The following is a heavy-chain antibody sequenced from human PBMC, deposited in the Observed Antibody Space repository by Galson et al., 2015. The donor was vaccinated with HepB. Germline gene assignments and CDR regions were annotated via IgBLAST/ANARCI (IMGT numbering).Heavy chain of an antibody. V-gene: IGHV1-18*04. CDR1: GYNFTSYG. CDR2: ISAHNGNS. Sequence: SVKVSCKASGYNFTSYGISWVRQAPGQGLEWMGWISAHNGNSNYAQKLQGRVTMTTDTSTSTAYMELRSLRSDDTAVYYCAREGVAVAGLSAFDIWGQGTMVTVSS. J-gene: IGHJ3*02. D-gene: IGHD6-19*01. CDR3: AREGVAVAGLSAFDI.